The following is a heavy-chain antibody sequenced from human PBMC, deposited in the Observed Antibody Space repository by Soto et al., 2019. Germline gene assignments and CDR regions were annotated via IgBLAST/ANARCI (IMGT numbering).Heavy chain of an antibody. Sequence: QVQLVQSGAEVKKPGSSVKVSCKASGGTFSSYTISWVRQAPGQGLEWMGRIIPILGIANYAQKFQGRVTITADKSTSTDYMELSSLRSEDTAVYYCAREYCSGGRCYSYYYYYMDVWGKGTTVTVSS. D-gene: IGHD2-15*01. CDR1: GGTFSSYT. V-gene: IGHV1-69*02. CDR3: AREYCSGGRCYSYYYYYMDV. J-gene: IGHJ6*03. CDR2: IIPILGIA.